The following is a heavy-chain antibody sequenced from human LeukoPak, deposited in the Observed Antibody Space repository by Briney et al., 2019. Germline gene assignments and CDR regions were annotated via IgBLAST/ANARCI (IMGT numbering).Heavy chain of an antibody. CDR2: IYHSGST. V-gene: IGHV4-30-2*01. J-gene: IGHJ3*02. CDR1: GGSISSGGYY. D-gene: IGHD3-16*01. Sequence: SQTLSLTCTVSGGSISSGGYYWSWIRQHPGKGLEWIGYIYHSGSTYYNPSLKSRVTISVDRSKNQFSLKLSSVTAADTAVYYCARGGLLYAFDIWGQGTMVTVSS. CDR3: ARGGLLYAFDI.